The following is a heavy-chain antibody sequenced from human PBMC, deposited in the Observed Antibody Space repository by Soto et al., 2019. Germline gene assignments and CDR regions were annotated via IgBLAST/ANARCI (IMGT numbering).Heavy chain of an antibody. J-gene: IGHJ5*02. CDR1: GGSISSGGYY. CDR3: ARGSTSEYCSGGSCYPHNWFDP. D-gene: IGHD2-15*01. V-gene: IGHV4-31*03. CDR2: IYYSGST. Sequence: SETLSLTCTVSGGSISSGGYYWSWIRQHPGKGLEWIGYIYYSGSTYYNPSLKSRVTISVDTSKNQFSLKLSSVTAADTAVYYCARGSTSEYCSGGSCYPHNWFDPWGQGTLVTVSS.